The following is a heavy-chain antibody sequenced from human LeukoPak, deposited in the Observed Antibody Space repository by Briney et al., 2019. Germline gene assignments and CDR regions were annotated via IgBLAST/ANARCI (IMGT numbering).Heavy chain of an antibody. CDR3: ARALNTPETYYYGSGSYYKSPLYYYYYMDV. CDR1: GGSISSGSYY. J-gene: IGHJ6*03. CDR2: IYTSGST. D-gene: IGHD3-10*01. Sequence: SETLSLTCTVSGGSISSGSYYWSWIRQPAGKGLEWIGRIYTSGSTNYNPSLKSRVTISVDTSKNQFSLKLSSVTAADTAVYYCARALNTPETYYYGSGSYYKSPLYYYYYMDVWGKGTTVTISS. V-gene: IGHV4-61*02.